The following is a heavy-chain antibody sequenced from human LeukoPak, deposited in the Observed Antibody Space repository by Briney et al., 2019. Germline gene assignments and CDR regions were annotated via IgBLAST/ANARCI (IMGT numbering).Heavy chain of an antibody. CDR3: AKLHSSSWYYFDY. V-gene: IGHV3-23*01. CDR2: ISGSGGST. Sequence: GGSLRLSCAASGFTFSSYAMSWVRQAPGKGLEWVPAISGSGGSTYYADSVKGRFTISRDNSKNTLYLQMNSLRAEDTAVYYCAKLHSSSWYYFDYWGQGTLVTVSS. J-gene: IGHJ4*02. D-gene: IGHD6-13*01. CDR1: GFTFSSYA.